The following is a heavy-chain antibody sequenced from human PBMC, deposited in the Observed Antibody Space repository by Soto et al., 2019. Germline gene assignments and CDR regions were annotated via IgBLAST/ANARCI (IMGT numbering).Heavy chain of an antibody. D-gene: IGHD2-15*01. J-gene: IGHJ5*01. CDR3: ARGRYCLTGRCLPNWFDS. Sequence: SETLSLTCSVSGDSISTVDYFWAWVRQPPGQALEYIGYIYKSATTYYNPSFESRVAISLDTSKSQFSLNVTSLSAADTAVYFCARGRYCLTGRCLPNWFDSWGQGTLVTVSS. CDR2: IYKSATT. CDR1: GDSISTVDYF. V-gene: IGHV4-30-4*01.